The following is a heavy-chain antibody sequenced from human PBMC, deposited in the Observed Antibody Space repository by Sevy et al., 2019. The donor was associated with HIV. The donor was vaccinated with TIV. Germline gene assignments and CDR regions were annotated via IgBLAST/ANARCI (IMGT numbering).Heavy chain of an antibody. CDR2: IKVDGSEK. Sequence: GGSLRLSCAVSGFTFRSYWMSWVRQAPGKGLEWVAHIKVDGSEKYHVDSVKGRFTISRDNAKSSLFLQMNSLRVEETAVYYCARDCSSTSCLWGLDVWGQGTAVTVSS. CDR3: ARDCSSTSCLWGLDV. J-gene: IGHJ6*02. V-gene: IGHV3-7*03. D-gene: IGHD2-2*01. CDR1: GFTFRSYW.